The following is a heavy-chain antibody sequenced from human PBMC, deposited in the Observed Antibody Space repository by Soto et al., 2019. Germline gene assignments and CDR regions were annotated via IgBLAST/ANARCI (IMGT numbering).Heavy chain of an antibody. CDR2: ISWNSGTI. D-gene: IGHD3-10*01. CDR3: ARDIASYYADAFDI. V-gene: IGHV3-9*01. CDR1: GFTFDNYA. J-gene: IGHJ3*02. Sequence: GGSLRLSCAASGFTFDNYAMHWVRQAPGMGLEWVSGISWNSGTIGYADSVKGRFTISRDNAKNSLYLQMNSLRAEDTALYYCARDIASYYADAFDIWGQGTMVTVSS.